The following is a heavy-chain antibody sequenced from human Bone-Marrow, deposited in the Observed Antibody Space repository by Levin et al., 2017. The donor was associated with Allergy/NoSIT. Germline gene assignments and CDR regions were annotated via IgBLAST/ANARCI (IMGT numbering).Heavy chain of an antibody. V-gene: IGHV3-66*02. Sequence: LSLTCAASGFTVSSNYMSWVRQAPGKGLEWVSVIYIVGSTHYADSVKGRFTISRDNSQNTLYLQMNSLKPEDTAVYYCARAVAGYYFDYWGQGTLVTVSS. CDR2: IYIVGST. CDR1: GFTVSSNY. D-gene: IGHD6-19*01. J-gene: IGHJ4*02. CDR3: ARAVAGYYFDY.